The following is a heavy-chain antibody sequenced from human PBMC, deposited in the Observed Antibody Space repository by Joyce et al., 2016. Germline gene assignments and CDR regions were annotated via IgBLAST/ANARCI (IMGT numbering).Heavy chain of an antibody. D-gene: IGHD6-6*01. CDR2: IKTDGSST. CDR1: GFSFSGYW. CDR3: VRGISARPGGPNWFDP. V-gene: IGHV3-74*01. J-gene: IGHJ5*02. Sequence: EVQLVESGGGLVQPGGSLRLSCAASGFSFSGYWIHWVRQAPGKGRVWVSRIKTDGSSTRFADSVKCRFTISRDNAKNTLYLQMNSLRAEDTAVYYCVRGISARPGGPNWFDPWGQGTLVTVSS.